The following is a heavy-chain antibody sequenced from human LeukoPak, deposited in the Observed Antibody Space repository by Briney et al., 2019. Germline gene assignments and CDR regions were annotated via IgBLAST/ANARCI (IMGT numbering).Heavy chain of an antibody. CDR1: GFTFSSYG. Sequence: GGSLRLSCAASGFTFSSYGMHWVRQAPGKGLEWVAFIRYDGSNKYYADSVKGRFTISRDNSKNTLYLQMNSLRAEDTAVYYCAKEAPLCSSISCYGPNWFDPWGQGTLVTVSS. J-gene: IGHJ5*02. CDR3: AKEAPLCSSISCYGPNWFDP. D-gene: IGHD2-2*01. CDR2: IRYDGSNK. V-gene: IGHV3-30*02.